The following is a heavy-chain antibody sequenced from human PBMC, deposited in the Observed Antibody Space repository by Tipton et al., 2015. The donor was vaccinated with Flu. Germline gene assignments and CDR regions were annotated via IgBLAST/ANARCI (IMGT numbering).Heavy chain of an antibody. Sequence: TLSLTCSVSGYSITSGDHYWSWIRQAPGKGLEAIEYVLYRGTTYSNASLKSRVTVSIDVSKNQFSLKLTSVTAADTAVYYCARRDYSNYVSEPKNWFHPWGQGTLVTVSS. D-gene: IGHD4-11*01. CDR2: VLYRGTT. V-gene: IGHV4-30-4*01. J-gene: IGHJ5*02. CDR3: ARRDYSNYVSEPKNWFHP. CDR1: GYSITSGDHY.